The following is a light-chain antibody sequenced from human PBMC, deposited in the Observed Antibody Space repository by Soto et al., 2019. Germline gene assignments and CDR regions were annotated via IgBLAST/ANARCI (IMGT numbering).Light chain of an antibody. CDR2: RNK. CDR3: AAWDDSLNGRV. Sequence: QSVLTQPPSTSGTPGQRVTISCSGSSSNIGSNTVNWYQQLPGTAPKLPIYRNKQRPSGVPDQSSGSKSGTSASLAISGLQSEDEAEYYCAAWDDSLNGRVFGGGTKFTVL. CDR1: SSNIGSNT. V-gene: IGLV1-44*01. J-gene: IGLJ2*01.